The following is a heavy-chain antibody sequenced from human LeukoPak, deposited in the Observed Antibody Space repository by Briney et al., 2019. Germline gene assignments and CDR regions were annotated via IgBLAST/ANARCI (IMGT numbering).Heavy chain of an antibody. CDR3: ARELITMVRGVITYNWFDP. D-gene: IGHD3-10*01. J-gene: IGHJ5*02. V-gene: IGHV3-21*01. CDR2: ISSGSSYI. CDR1: GFTFSRYS. Sequence: PGGSLRLSCAASGFTFSRYSMNWVRQAPGKGLEWVSSISSGSSYIYYADSVKGRFTISRDNAKNSLYLQMNSLRAEDTAVYYCARELITMVRGVITYNWFDPWGQGTLVTVSS.